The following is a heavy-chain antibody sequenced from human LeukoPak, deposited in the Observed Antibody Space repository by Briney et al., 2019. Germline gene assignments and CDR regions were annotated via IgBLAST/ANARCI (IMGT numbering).Heavy chain of an antibody. V-gene: IGHV1-18*01. CDR2: ISAYNGNT. J-gene: IGHJ4*02. CDR3: ARAYSPSARYSGYDFDY. D-gene: IGHD5-12*01. CDR1: GYTFTSYG. Sequence: GASVKVSCKASGYTFTSYGIIWVRQAPGQGLEWMGWISAYNGNTNYAQKLQGRVTMTTDTSTSTACMELRSLRSDDTAVYYCARAYSPSARYSGYDFDYWGQGTLVTVSS.